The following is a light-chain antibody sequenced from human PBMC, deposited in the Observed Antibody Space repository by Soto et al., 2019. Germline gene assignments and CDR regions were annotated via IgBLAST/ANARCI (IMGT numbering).Light chain of an antibody. CDR3: QQSYNTPPFT. J-gene: IGKJ3*01. Sequence: DIQMTQSPSSLSASVGDRVTITCRASQRISSYLNWYQQKAGNAPKLLIYAASSLQSGVPSRFSGSGSGTDFTPTISSLQPEDFATYYCQQSYNTPPFTFGPGTKVEIK. CDR1: QRISSY. V-gene: IGKV1-39*01. CDR2: AAS.